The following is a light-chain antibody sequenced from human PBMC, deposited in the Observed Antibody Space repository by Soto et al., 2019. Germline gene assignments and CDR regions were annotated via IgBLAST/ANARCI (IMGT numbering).Light chain of an antibody. J-gene: IGKJ1*01. CDR1: QSIRSHY. Sequence: EIVLTQSPGTLSLSPGERATLSCRASQSIRSHYLAWYQQKPGQAPRLLISGAHNRAPGIPDRFSGSESGTDFTLRISRLEPEDFEVYYCQQYGSSVTFGQGNKVEIK. CDR3: QQYGSSVT. V-gene: IGKV3-20*01. CDR2: GAH.